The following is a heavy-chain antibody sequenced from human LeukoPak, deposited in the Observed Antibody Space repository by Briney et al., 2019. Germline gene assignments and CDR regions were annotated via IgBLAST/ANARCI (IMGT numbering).Heavy chain of an antibody. CDR3: ARGAESSSWSLDY. J-gene: IGHJ4*02. V-gene: IGHV4-34*01. D-gene: IGHD6-13*01. CDR1: GGSFNSYQ. CDR2: ISHRGTT. Sequence: SETLSLTCAVYGGSFNSYQWNWVRQPPGKGLEWIGEISHRGTTNYNPSLKSRVTMSVDTSKNQFSLKLSSVTAADTAVYYCARGAESSSWSLDYWGRGTLVTVSS.